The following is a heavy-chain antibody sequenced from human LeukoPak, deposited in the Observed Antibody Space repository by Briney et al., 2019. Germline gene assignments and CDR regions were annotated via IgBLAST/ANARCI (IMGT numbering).Heavy chain of an antibody. CDR1: GYTLTELS. CDR2: FDPEDGET. V-gene: IGHV1-24*01. Sequence: GASVKVSCTVSGYTLTELSMHWVRQAPGKGLEWMGGFDPEDGETIYAQKFQGRVTMTEDASTDTAYMELSSLRSEDTAVYYCATTDTAMVDASLDYWGQGTLVTVSS. J-gene: IGHJ4*02. CDR3: ATTDTAMVDASLDY. D-gene: IGHD5-18*01.